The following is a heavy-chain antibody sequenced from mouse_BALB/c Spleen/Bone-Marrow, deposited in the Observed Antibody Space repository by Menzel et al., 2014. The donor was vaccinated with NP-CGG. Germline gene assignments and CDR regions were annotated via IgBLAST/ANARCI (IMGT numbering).Heavy chain of an antibody. CDR3: ARSHFYGNYFDV. J-gene: IGHJ2*01. Sequence: EVKLMESGGGLVQPGGSRKLSCAASGFTFSNFGMPWFRQSPEKGLEWVAFVSTGSTIIYYADTARGRFTISRDNPENTLFLRMTGLKSEDTAIYYCARSHFYGNYFDVWGQGTPLTFTS. V-gene: IGHV5-17*02. D-gene: IGHD2-1*01. CDR2: VSTGSTII. CDR1: GFTFSNFG.